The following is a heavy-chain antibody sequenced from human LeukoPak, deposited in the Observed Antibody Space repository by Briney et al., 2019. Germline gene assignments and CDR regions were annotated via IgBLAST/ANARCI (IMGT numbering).Heavy chain of an antibody. Sequence: GGSLRLSCAASGFTFSSYAMSWVRQAPGKGLEWVSAISGSGGSTYYADSVKGRFTISRDTSKNTLYLQMNSLRAEDTAVYYCARGGYRLSVTFDYWGQGTLVTVSS. D-gene: IGHD5-18*01. CDR1: GFTFSSYA. CDR3: ARGGYRLSVTFDY. J-gene: IGHJ4*02. CDR2: ISGSGGST. V-gene: IGHV3-23*01.